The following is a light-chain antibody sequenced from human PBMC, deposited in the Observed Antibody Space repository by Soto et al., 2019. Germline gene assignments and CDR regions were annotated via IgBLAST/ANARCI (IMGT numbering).Light chain of an antibody. CDR1: QSVRSDY. CDR3: HLYGSSRST. CDR2: GAS. Sequence: EIVLTQSPGTLSLSPGERATLSCRASQSVRSDYLALYQQKPGQAPRLLIHGASNRATVIPDRISGSGSGTDITLIISRLEPEDFAVYYCHLYGSSRSTFGQGTKLEIK. V-gene: IGKV3-20*01. J-gene: IGKJ2*01.